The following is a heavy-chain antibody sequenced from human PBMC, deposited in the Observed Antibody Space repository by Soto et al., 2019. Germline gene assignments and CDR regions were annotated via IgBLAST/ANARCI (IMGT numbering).Heavy chain of an antibody. Sequence: GESLKISCKGYGYTFTDYWIGWVRQMPGKGLELIGLIYPGDSDTRYSPSFQGRVTISADKSISTAFLQWSSLRASDTAMYYCASQKTVIRGPLSNNWFDPWGQGTLVTVSS. CDR1: GYTFTDYW. D-gene: IGHD1-1*01. CDR2: IYPGDSDT. V-gene: IGHV5-51*01. J-gene: IGHJ5*02. CDR3: ASQKTVIRGPLSNNWFDP.